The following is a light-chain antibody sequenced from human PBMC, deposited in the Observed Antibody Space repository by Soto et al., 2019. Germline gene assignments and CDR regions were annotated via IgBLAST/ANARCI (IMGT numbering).Light chain of an antibody. J-gene: IGLJ1*01. CDR2: EVT. V-gene: IGLV2-14*01. Sequence: QSALTQPASVSGSPGQSITISCTATSSDVGSFNYVSWYQHHPVKAPKLMIYEVTSRPSGVSNRFSGSKSGNTASLTISGLQAEDEADYYCVSYATSTTLYVFGSGTKLTVL. CDR1: SSDVGSFNY. CDR3: VSYATSTTLYV.